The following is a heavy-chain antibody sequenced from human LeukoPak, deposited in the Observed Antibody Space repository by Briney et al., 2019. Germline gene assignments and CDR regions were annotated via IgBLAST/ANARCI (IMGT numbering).Heavy chain of an antibody. D-gene: IGHD5-24*01. CDR3: AKSGYNRFDY. Sequence: GGTLRLSCAASGFTFSSDAMSWVRQAPGKGLEWVSAISGSGGSTYYADSVKGRFSISRDNSKNTLFLQMNSLRAEDTAVYYCAKSGYNRFDYWGQGTLVTVSS. V-gene: IGHV3-23*01. CDR2: ISGSGGST. CDR1: GFTFSSDA. J-gene: IGHJ4*02.